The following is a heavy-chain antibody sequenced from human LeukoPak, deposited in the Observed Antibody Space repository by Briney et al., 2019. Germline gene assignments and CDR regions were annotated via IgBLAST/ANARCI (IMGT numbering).Heavy chain of an antibody. D-gene: IGHD6-19*01. V-gene: IGHV5-51*01. CDR1: GYNFTNYW. CDR3: ARHLSSAWHTGLGY. CDR2: INPTDSDT. Sequence: GESLKISCKGSGYNFTNYWIGWVRRMPGKGLEWMGIINPTDSDTTYSPSFQGQVTISVDKSIRTAYPQWSSLKASDTAMYYCARHLSSAWHTGLGYWGQGTLVTVPS. J-gene: IGHJ4*02.